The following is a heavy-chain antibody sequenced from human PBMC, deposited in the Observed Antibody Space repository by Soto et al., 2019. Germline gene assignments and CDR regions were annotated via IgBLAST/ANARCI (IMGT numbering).Heavy chain of an antibody. Sequence: GGSLRLSCAASGFTFSSYGMHWVRQAPGKGLEWVSSIWYDGNNKYYADSVKGRFTISRDNSRNTPFLQMNSLRAEDTALYYCVGRGNQNWGDYWGQGTQVTVSS. J-gene: IGHJ4*02. V-gene: IGHV3-33*01. CDR2: IWYDGNNK. CDR1: GFTFSSYG. CDR3: VGRGNQNWGDY. D-gene: IGHD7-27*01.